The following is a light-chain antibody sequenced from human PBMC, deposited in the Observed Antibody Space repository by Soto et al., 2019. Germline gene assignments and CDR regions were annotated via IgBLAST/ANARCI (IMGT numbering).Light chain of an antibody. Sequence: EIVLTQSPGTLSLSPGERATLSCRASQSVSSSYLAWYQQKPGQAPSLLIYGASSRATGIPDKFSGSVSGADFTLTISRLEPEDFAEYYCQHYGSSPLTFGGGTKVEIK. CDR3: QHYGSSPLT. CDR1: QSVSSSY. J-gene: IGKJ4*01. CDR2: GAS. V-gene: IGKV3-20*01.